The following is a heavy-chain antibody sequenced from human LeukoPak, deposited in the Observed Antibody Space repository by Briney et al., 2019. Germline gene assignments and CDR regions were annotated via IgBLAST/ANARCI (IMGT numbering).Heavy chain of an antibody. CDR2: ISYDGSNK. CDR3: VLGGYFDY. V-gene: IGHV3-30*03. D-gene: IGHD2-15*01. J-gene: IGHJ4*02. Sequence: GGSLRLSCAASGFTFSSYWMHWVRQAPGKGLEWVAVISYDGSNKYYADSVKGRFTISRDNSKNTLYLQMNSLRAEDTAVYYCVLGGYFDYWGQGTLVTVSS. CDR1: GFTFSSYW.